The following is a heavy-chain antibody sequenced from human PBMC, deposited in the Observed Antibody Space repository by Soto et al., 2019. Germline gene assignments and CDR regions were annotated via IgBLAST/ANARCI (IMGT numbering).Heavy chain of an antibody. J-gene: IGHJ6*02. CDR3: ARDPVLRYFDWSPLYGMDV. V-gene: IGHV4-61*01. Sequence: KPSETLSLTCTVSGGSVSSGIYYWSWIRHPPGKGLEWIGYIYYSGITNYNPSLKSRVTISVDTSKNQFSLKLSSVTAADTAVYYCARDPVLRYFDWSPLYGMDVWGQGTTVTVSS. CDR2: IYYSGIT. D-gene: IGHD3-9*01. CDR1: GGSVSSGIYY.